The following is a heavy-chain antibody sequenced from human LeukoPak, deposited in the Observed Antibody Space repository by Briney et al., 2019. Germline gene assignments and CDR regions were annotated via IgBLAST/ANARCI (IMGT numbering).Heavy chain of an antibody. J-gene: IGHJ5*02. CDR2: IYHSGST. CDR3: ARDVWFGELYHWFDP. V-gene: IGHV4-38-2*02. D-gene: IGHD3-10*01. CDR1: GYSISSGYY. Sequence: SETLSLTCTVSGYSISSGYYWGWIRQPPGKGLEWIGIIYHSGSTYYNPSLKSRVTISVDTSKNQFSLKLSSVTAADTAVYYCARDVWFGELYHWFDPWGQGTLVTVSS.